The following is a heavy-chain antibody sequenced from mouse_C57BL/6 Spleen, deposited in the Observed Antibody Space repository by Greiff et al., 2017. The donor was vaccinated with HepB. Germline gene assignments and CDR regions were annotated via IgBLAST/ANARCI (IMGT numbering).Heavy chain of an antibody. V-gene: IGHV5-16*01. Sequence: EVMLVESEGGLVQPGSSMKLSCTASGFTFSDYYMAWVRQVPEKGLEWVANINYDGSSTYYLDSLKSRFIISRDNAKTILYLQMSSLKSEDTATYYCARDRGPYWYFDVWGTGTTVTVSS. CDR3: ARDRGPYWYFDV. CDR1: GFTFSDYY. D-gene: IGHD3-1*01. J-gene: IGHJ1*03. CDR2: INYDGSST.